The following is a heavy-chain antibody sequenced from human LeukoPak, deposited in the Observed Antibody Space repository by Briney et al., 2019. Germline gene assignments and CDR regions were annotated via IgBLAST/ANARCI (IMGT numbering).Heavy chain of an antibody. CDR2: IYPGDSDT. V-gene: IGHV5-51*01. CDR3: ASVTCSSTSCYGPEYFQH. J-gene: IGHJ1*01. Sequence: GESLKISCKGSGYSFTSYWIGWVRQMPGKGLEWMGIIYPGDSDTRYSPSFQGQVTISADKSICTAYLQWSSLKASDTAMYYCASVTCSSTSCYGPEYFQHWGQGTLVTVSS. D-gene: IGHD2-2*01. CDR1: GYSFTSYW.